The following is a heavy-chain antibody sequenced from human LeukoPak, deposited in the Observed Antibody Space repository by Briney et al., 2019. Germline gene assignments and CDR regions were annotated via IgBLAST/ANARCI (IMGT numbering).Heavy chain of an antibody. CDR2: ISSSGSTI. D-gene: IGHD3-10*01. J-gene: IGHJ4*02. Sequence: GGSLRLSCAASGFTFSDYYMSWIRQAPGKGLEWVSYISSSGSTIYYADSVKGRFTISRDNAKNSLYLQMNSLRAEDTAVYYCARERLWFGELSYFDYWGQGTLVTVSS. CDR1: GFTFSDYY. CDR3: ARERLWFGELSYFDY. V-gene: IGHV3-11*01.